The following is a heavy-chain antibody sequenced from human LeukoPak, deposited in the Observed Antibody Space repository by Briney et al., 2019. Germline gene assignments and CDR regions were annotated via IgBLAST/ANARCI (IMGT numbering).Heavy chain of an antibody. CDR3: ARDLGGTYDFWSGPAVYFDY. Sequence: GGSLRLSCAASGFPFSTYAMHWVRQAPGKGLEWVSYISSSSDVIHYADSVKGRFTISRDNAKNSLYLQMNSLRAEDTAVYYCARDLGGTYDFWSGPAVYFDYWGQGTLVTVSS. V-gene: IGHV3-48*04. D-gene: IGHD3-3*01. CDR2: ISSSSDVI. CDR1: GFPFSTYA. J-gene: IGHJ4*02.